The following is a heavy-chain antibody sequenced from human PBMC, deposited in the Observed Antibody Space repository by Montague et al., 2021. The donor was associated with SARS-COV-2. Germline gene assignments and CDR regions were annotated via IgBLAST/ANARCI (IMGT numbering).Heavy chain of an antibody. CDR3: ARQRRGGLVSTPRFFDY. CDR1: GGSISSSSYY. J-gene: IGHJ4*02. CDR2: IYYSGRT. V-gene: IGHV4-39*01. Sequence: SDTLSLTCTVSGGSISSSSYYWGWIRQPPGKGLEWIGSIYYSGRTYYNPSLKSRVTISVDTSKNQFSLKLSSVTAADTAVYYCARQRRGGLVSTPRFFDYWGQGTLVTVSS. D-gene: IGHD6-19*01.